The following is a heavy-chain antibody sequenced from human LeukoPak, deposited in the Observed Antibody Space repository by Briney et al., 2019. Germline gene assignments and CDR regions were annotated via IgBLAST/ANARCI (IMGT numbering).Heavy chain of an antibody. CDR2: IWYDGSNK. V-gene: IGHV3-33*01. Sequence: GGSLRLSCAASGFTFSSYGMHWVRQAPGKGLEWVAVIWYDGSNKYYADSVKGRFTISRDNSKNTLYLQMNSLRAEDTAVYYCARNPPNYYDSSGRMGAFDVWGQGTMVTVSS. CDR3: ARNPPNYYDSSGRMGAFDV. D-gene: IGHD3-22*01. CDR1: GFTFSSYG. J-gene: IGHJ3*01.